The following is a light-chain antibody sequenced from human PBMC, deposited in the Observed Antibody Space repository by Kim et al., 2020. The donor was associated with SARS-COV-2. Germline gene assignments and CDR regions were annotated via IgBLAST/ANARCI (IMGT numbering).Light chain of an antibody. Sequence: SVGDRVTITCRSSQNVDRYLNWYQQQPGRAPKLLIYAASSLQNGVPSRFSGTGSGTDFTLAIAGLQSEDFATYFCQQTFSAPTLTFGGGTKVDIK. CDR2: AAS. CDR1: QNVDRY. V-gene: IGKV1-39*01. J-gene: IGKJ4*01. CDR3: QQTFSAPTLT.